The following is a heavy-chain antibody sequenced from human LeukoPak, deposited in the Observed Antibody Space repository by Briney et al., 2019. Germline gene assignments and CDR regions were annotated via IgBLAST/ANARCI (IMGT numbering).Heavy chain of an antibody. J-gene: IGHJ4*02. Sequence: SETLSLTCTVSGGSISSSSYYWGWIRQPPGKGLEWVGSIYYSGSTYYNPSLKSRVTISVDTSKNQFSLKLSSVTAADTAVYYCARHRAGYSSGWYPSFGYWGQGTLATVSS. CDR1: GGSISSSSYY. CDR3: ARHRAGYSSGWYPSFGY. CDR2: IYYSGST. V-gene: IGHV4-39*01. D-gene: IGHD6-19*01.